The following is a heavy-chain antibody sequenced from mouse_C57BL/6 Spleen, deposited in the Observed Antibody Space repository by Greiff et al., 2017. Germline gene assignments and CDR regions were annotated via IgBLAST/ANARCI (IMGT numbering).Heavy chain of an antibody. Sequence: QVQLQQSGAELVRPGASVKLSCKASGYTFTDYYINWVKQRPGQGLEWIARIYPGSGNTYYNEKFKGKATLTAEKSSSTAYMQLSSLTSEDSAVYFGARCYYGSSYGYFDVWGTGTTVTVSS. CDR2: IYPGSGNT. V-gene: IGHV1-76*01. CDR1: GYTFTDYY. D-gene: IGHD1-1*01. J-gene: IGHJ1*03. CDR3: ARCYYGSSYGYFDV.